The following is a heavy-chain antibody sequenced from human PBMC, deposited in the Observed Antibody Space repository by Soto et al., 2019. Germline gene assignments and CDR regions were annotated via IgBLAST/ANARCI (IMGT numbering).Heavy chain of an antibody. CDR1: GFAFNSHD. Sequence: GGSLRLSCTASGFAFNSHDFNWVRQAPGKGLEWISYISRTANTIYYADSVKGRFTISRDNAKNSLYLQMNSLRAEDTAVYYCARFYAAIYYYGMDVWGQGTTVTVSS. CDR3: ARFYAAIYYYGMDV. CDR2: ISRTANTI. V-gene: IGHV3-48*03. J-gene: IGHJ6*02. D-gene: IGHD2-2*01.